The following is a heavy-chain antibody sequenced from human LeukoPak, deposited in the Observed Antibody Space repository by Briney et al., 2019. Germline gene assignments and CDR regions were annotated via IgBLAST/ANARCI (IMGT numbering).Heavy chain of an antibody. V-gene: IGHV4-59*08. J-gene: IGHJ4*02. D-gene: IGHD6-13*01. Sequence: SESLSLTCTVSGGSISSYYWSWIRQPPGRGLEWIGYIYYSGSTNYNPSLKSRATISVDTSKNQFSLKLSSVTAADTAVYYCVRHRSAAALDYWGQGTLVTVSS. CDR2: IYYSGST. CDR1: GGSISSYY. CDR3: VRHRSAAALDY.